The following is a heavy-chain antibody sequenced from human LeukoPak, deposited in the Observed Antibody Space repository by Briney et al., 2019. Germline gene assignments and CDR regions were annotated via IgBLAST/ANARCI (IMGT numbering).Heavy chain of an antibody. CDR2: ISYDGSNK. D-gene: IGHD6-6*01. CDR3: ARSRSSSSIDY. Sequence: GRSLRLSCAASGFTLSSYAMHWVRQAPGKGLEWVAVISYDGSNKYYADSVKGRFTISRDNSKNTLYLQMNSLRAEDTAVYYCARSRSSSSIDYWGQGTLVTVSS. J-gene: IGHJ4*02. CDR1: GFTLSSYA. V-gene: IGHV3-30-3*01.